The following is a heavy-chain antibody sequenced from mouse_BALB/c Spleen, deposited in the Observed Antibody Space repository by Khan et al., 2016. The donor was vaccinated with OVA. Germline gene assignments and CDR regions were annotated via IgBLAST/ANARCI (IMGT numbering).Heavy chain of an antibody. J-gene: IGHJ3*01. V-gene: IGHV3-2*02. Sequence: EVQLQESGPGLVKPSQSLSLTCTVTGYSITSDYAWNWIRQFPGNKLEWMGYISYSGSITYTPSLKSRISITRDTSKNQFFLQLNSVTTEDTATYYCARWFSYWGRGTLVTVSA. CDR1: GYSITSDYA. CDR3: ARWFSY. CDR2: ISYSGSI.